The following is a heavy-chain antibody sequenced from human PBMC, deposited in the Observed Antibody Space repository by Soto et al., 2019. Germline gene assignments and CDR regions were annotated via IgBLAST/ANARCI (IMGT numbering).Heavy chain of an antibody. V-gene: IGHV1-69*06. CDR2: IIPIFGTA. CDR1: GYTFTSYY. J-gene: IGHJ5*02. Sequence: ASLKASCKASGYTFTSYYMHWVRHAPGQGLEWMGGIIPIFGTANYAQKFQGRVTITADKSTSTAYMELSSLRSEDTAVYYCARGHCSGRQLGFDVCGQGNLVIV. D-gene: IGHD2-21*02. CDR3: ARGHCSGRQLGFDV.